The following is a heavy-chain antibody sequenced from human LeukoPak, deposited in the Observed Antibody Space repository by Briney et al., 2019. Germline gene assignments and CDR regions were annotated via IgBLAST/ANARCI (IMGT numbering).Heavy chain of an antibody. CDR2: IYYSGST. D-gene: IGHD6-13*01. J-gene: IGHJ4*02. CDR1: AGSISSYY. CDR3: ARDKDTSSCLDY. Sequence: SETLSLTCTVSAGSISSYYWSWIRQPPGKGLEWIGCIYYSGSTKYNPSLKSRVTISVDTSKNQFSLKLSSVTAADTAVYYCARDKDTSSCLDYWGQGTLVTVSS. V-gene: IGHV4-59*01.